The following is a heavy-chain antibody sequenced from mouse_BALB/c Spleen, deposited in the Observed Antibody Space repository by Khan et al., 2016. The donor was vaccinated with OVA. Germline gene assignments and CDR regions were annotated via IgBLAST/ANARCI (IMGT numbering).Heavy chain of an antibody. D-gene: IGHD1-1*01. CDR3: ARVYGGDFDY. CDR2: ISYSGNT. J-gene: IGHJ2*01. CDR1: GYSIASDYA. Sequence: LQQSGPGLVKPSQSLFLTCTVTGYSIASDYAWNWIRQFPGNKLEWMGFISYSGNTNYNPSLKSRISITRDTSKNQFFLQLNSVTSEDTATYYCARVYGGDFDYWGQGTTLTVSS. V-gene: IGHV3-2*02.